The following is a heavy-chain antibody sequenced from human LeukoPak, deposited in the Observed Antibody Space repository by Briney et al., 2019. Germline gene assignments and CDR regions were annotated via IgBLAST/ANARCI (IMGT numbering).Heavy chain of an antibody. CDR2: ISYDGSNK. CDR1: GFTFSNYA. D-gene: IGHD5-18*01. Sequence: GGSLRLPCAASGFTFSNYAMHWVRQAPGKGLEWVAVISYDGSNKYYADSVKGRFAISRDNSKNTLYLLMNSLRAEDTAVYYCARDSREGYSYGSYFDYWGQGTLVTVSS. J-gene: IGHJ4*02. CDR3: ARDSREGYSYGSYFDY. V-gene: IGHV3-30*09.